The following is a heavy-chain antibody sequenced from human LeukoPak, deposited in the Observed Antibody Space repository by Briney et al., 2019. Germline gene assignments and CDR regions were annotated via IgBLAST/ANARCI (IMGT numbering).Heavy chain of an antibody. CDR1: GFTFSSSA. CDR3: ARATQYYDFWSGYYGPYFDY. D-gene: IGHD3-3*01. Sequence: LRLSCAASGFTFSSSAMSWVRQPPGKGLEWIGYIYYSGSTYYNPSLKSRVTISVDTSKNQFSLKLSSVTAADTAVYYCARATQYYDFWSGYYGPYFDYWGQGTLVTVSS. CDR2: IYYSGST. J-gene: IGHJ4*02. V-gene: IGHV4-30-4*08.